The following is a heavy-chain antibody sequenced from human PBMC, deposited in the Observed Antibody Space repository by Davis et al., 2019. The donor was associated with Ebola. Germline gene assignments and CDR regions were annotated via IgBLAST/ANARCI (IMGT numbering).Heavy chain of an antibody. J-gene: IGHJ3*02. Sequence: PSETLSLTCTVSGGSIGRGGYYWNWIRQPPGKGLEWIGYIYYSGSTYYNPSLKSRVTISVDTSKNQFSLKLSSVTAADTAVYYCARDNVVYVSAFDIWGQGTMVTVSS. CDR3: ARDNVVYVSAFDI. CDR1: GGSIGRGGYY. V-gene: IGHV4-30-4*08. CDR2: IYYSGST. D-gene: IGHD2-8*02.